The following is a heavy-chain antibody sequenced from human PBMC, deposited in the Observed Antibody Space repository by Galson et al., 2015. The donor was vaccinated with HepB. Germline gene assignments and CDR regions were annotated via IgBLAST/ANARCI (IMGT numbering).Heavy chain of an antibody. Sequence: SLRLSCAASGFTFNNYAMSWVRQVPGKGLEWVSAISGSGDTTYYADSVQGRFTISRGNSKNTLYVQMSSLRAEDTAVYYCAKYSYASGTYSFDYWGQGTLVTVSS. D-gene: IGHD3-10*01. V-gene: IGHV3-23*01. J-gene: IGHJ4*02. CDR1: GFTFNNYA. CDR3: AKYSYASGTYSFDY. CDR2: ISGSGDTT.